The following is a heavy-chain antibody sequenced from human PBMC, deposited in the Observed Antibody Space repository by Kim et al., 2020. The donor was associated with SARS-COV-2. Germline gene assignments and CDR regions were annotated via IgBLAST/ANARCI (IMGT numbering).Heavy chain of an antibody. CDR3: ATGPGVVVAGWFDP. V-gene: IGHV1-24*01. CDR2: FDPEDGET. Sequence: ASVKVSCKVSGYTLTELSMHWVRQAPGKGLEWIGGFDPEDGETIYAQKFQGRVTMTEDTSTDTAYMELSSLRSEDTAVYYWATGPGVVVAGWFDPWGQGTLVTVSS. J-gene: IGHJ5*02. CDR1: GYTLTELS. D-gene: IGHD2-15*01.